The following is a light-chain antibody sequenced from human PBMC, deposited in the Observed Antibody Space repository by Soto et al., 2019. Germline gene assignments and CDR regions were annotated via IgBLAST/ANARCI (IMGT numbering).Light chain of an antibody. J-gene: IGLJ1*01. V-gene: IGLV2-18*02. CDR3: ISYTRSGTFVG. CDR2: EVS. CDR1: SSDVGSYNR. Sequence: QSALTQPPSVSGSPGQSVTISCTGTSSDVGSYNRVSWYQQPPGTAPKLMIYEVSNRPSGVPDRFSGSKSGNTASLTISGLHADDEADYHSISYTRSGTFVGFGTGTQLTVL.